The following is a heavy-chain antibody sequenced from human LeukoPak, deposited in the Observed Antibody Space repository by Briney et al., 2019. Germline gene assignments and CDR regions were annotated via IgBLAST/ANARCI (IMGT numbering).Heavy chain of an antibody. J-gene: IGHJ4*02. V-gene: IGHV4-59*08. CDR1: GGSIRSYY. Sequence: PSETLSLTCTVSGGSIRSYYWSWIRQPPGKGLEWIGYISSGGSTDYNPSLKSRLTLSIDASRNQFSLNLRPLTAADTAFYYCARHFRAAASERAFDLWGQGTLVTVSS. CDR2: ISSGGST. D-gene: IGHD6-13*01. CDR3: ARHFRAAASERAFDL.